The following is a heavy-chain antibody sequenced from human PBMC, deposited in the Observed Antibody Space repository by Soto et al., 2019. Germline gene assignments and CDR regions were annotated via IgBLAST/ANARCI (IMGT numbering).Heavy chain of an antibody. CDR1: GYTFTTYG. V-gene: IGHV1-18*04. J-gene: IGHJ4*02. Sequence: QVQLVQSGAEVKKPGASVKVSCKASGYTFTTYGISWVRQAPGQGLEGRGWISAYNANTNYAQKLQGSVTMTTDTYTSTAYMYRGSLRSNDTAVYYCAMQEEWSAPDYWGQGTLVTVSS. CDR3: AMQEEWSAPDY. D-gene: IGHD3-3*01. CDR2: ISAYNANT.